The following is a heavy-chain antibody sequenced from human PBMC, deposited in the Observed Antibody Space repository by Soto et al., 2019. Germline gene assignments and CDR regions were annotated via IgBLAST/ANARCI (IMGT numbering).Heavy chain of an antibody. D-gene: IGHD1-26*01. CDR3: ARGSSSTVGPTGWFDP. Sequence: QVQLVQSGDEVNKPGSSVKVSCKASGGSFSSYAFSWVRQAPGQGLEWMGGIIPSFGTPNYAQRFQGRVTISADESTTTVYMDLRRLRSEDTAVYYCARGSSSTVGPTGWFDPWGQGTLVTVSS. V-gene: IGHV1-69*01. CDR2: IIPSFGTP. CDR1: GGSFSSYA. J-gene: IGHJ5*02.